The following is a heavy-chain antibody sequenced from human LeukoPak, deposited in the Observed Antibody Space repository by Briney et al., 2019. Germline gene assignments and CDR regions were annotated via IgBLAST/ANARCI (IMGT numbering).Heavy chain of an antibody. CDR3: ARGTMFPYYFDY. CDR1: GFTFSSYS. V-gene: IGHV3-21*01. J-gene: IGHJ4*02. CDR2: ISSSSSYI. Sequence: GSLRLSCAASGFTFSSYSMNWVRQAPGKGLEWVSSISSSSSYIYYADSVKGRFTFSRDNAKNSLYLQMNSLRAEDTAVYYCARGTMFPYYFDYWGQGTLVTVSS. D-gene: IGHD3-10*02.